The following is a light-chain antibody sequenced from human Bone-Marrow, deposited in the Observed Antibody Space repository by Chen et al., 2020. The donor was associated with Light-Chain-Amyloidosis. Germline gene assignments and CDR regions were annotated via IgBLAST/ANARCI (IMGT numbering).Light chain of an antibody. Sequence: QSALTQPASVSVSPGQSITIPCTGPSSDVGGDNHVSWYQQHPDKAPKLMIYEVTNRPSWVPDRFSGSKSDNTASLTISGLQTEDEADYFCSSYTITNTLVFGSGTRVTVL. CDR1: SSDVGGDNH. V-gene: IGLV2-14*01. J-gene: IGLJ1*01. CDR2: EVT. CDR3: SSYTITNTLV.